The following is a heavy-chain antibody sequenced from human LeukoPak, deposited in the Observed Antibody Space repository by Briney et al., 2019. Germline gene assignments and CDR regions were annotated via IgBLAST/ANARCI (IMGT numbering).Heavy chain of an antibody. Sequence: PGGSLRLSCAASGFTFSSYAMSWVRQAPGEGLEWVSAISGSGGSTYYADSVKGRFTISRDNSKNTLYLQMNSLRAEDTAVYYCAKEYYYDSSGSLEADYWGQGTLVTVSS. CDR1: GFTFSSYA. D-gene: IGHD3-22*01. J-gene: IGHJ4*02. CDR3: AKEYYYDSSGSLEADY. CDR2: ISGSGGST. V-gene: IGHV3-23*01.